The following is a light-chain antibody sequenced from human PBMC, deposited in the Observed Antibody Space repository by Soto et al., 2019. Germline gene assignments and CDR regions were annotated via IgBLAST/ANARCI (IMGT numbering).Light chain of an antibody. V-gene: IGLV2-11*01. CDR2: DVS. CDR3: CSFAGRYSYV. J-gene: IGLJ1*01. CDR1: SNDVGGYGY. Sequence: QSALTQPRSVSGSPGQSVTISCTGTSNDVGGYGYVSWYQHHPGKAPTLIIYDVSKRPSGVPDRFSCSRSGNTASLTISGLQAEDETNYYCCSFAGRYSYVFGSGTKVTVL.